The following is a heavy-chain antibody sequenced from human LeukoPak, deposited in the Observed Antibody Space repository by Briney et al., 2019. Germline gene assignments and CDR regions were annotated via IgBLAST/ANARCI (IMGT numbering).Heavy chain of an antibody. CDR2: ISSSSSYI. V-gene: IGHV3-21*04. CDR1: GFTFSSYS. Sequence: KTGGSLRLSCAASGFTFSSYSMNWVRQAPGKGLEWVSSISSSSSYIYYADSVKGRFTISRDNAKNSLYLQMNSLRAEDTALYYCAKEGGYSGYDWDYWGQGTLVTVSS. J-gene: IGHJ4*02. D-gene: IGHD5-12*01. CDR3: AKEGGYSGYDWDY.